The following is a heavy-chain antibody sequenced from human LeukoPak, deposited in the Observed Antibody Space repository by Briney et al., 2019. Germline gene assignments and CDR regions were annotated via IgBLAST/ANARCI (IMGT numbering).Heavy chain of an antibody. CDR3: ARDWIAAAGTGTRLGTGNWFDP. D-gene: IGHD6-13*01. CDR2: IYYSGST. CDR1: GGSISSSSYY. J-gene: IGHJ5*02. V-gene: IGHV4-39*07. Sequence: SETLSLTCTVSGGSISSSSYYWGWIRQPPGKGLEWIGSIYYSGSTYYNPSLKSRVTISVDTSKNQFSPKLSSVTAADTAVYYCARDWIAAAGTGTRLGTGNWFDPWGQGTLVTVSS.